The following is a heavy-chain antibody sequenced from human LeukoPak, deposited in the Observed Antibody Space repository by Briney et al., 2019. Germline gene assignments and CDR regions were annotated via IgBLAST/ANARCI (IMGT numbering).Heavy chain of an antibody. D-gene: IGHD3-10*02. CDR3: AEPGITMIGGV. CDR2: ISSSGSTI. J-gene: IGHJ6*04. V-gene: IGHV3-48*03. CDR1: GFTFSSYE. Sequence: GGSLRLSCAASGFTFSSYEMNWVRQAPGKGLEWVSYISSSGSTIYYADSVKGRFTISRDNAQNSLYLQMNSLRAEDTAVYYCAEPGITMIGGVWGKGTTVTISS.